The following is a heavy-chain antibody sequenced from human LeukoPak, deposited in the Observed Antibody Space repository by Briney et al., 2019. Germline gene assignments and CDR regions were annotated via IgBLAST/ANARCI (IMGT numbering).Heavy chain of an antibody. V-gene: IGHV1-46*01. CDR2: INPSGGST. Sequence: VASVKVSCKASGYTFTSYYMHWVRQAPGQGLEWMGIINPSGGSTSYAQKFQGRVTISRDNSKNTLYLQMNSLRAEDTAVYYCAKGLTGTTVADYWGQGTLVIVSS. CDR1: GYTFTSYY. J-gene: IGHJ4*02. D-gene: IGHD1-20*01. CDR3: AKGLTGTTVADY.